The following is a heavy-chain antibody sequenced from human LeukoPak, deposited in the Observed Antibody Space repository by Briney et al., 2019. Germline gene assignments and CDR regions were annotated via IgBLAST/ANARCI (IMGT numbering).Heavy chain of an antibody. CDR2: ICYSGST. J-gene: IGHJ3*02. CDR1: GGSISSSSYY. V-gene: IGHV4-39*01. CDR3: ARQFPYYDILTGYYHALDAFDI. D-gene: IGHD3-9*01. Sequence: SETLSLTCTVSGGSISSSSYYWGWIRQPPGKGLEWIGSICYSGSTYYNPSLKSRVTISVDTSKNQFSLKLSSVTAADTAVYYCARQFPYYDILTGYYHALDAFDIWGQGTMVTVSS.